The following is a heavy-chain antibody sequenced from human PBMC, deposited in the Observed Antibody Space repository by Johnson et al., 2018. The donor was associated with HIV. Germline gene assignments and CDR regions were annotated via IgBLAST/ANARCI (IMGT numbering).Heavy chain of an antibody. CDR2: INWSSGSI. J-gene: IGHJ3*02. Sequence: VQLVESGGGLVQPGRSLRLSCAASGFTFDDYAMHWVRQAPGKGLEWVSGINWSSGSIGYADSVKGRFTISRDNARNSLYLQMKSLRVEDTALYYRAKDSGRYSSSSPVDVDIWGQGTMVAVSS. CDR3: AKDSGRYSSSSPVDVDI. D-gene: IGHD6-6*01. V-gene: IGHV3-9*01. CDR1: GFTFDDYA.